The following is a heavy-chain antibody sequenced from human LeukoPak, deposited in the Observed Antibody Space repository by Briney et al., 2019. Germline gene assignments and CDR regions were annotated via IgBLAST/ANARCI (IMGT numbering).Heavy chain of an antibody. CDR3: AKDLSVVTTLRNAYDI. J-gene: IGHJ3*02. CDR2: ISGSGGST. V-gene: IGHV3-23*01. CDR1: GFTFSSYA. D-gene: IGHD2-21*02. Sequence: GGSLRLSCAASGFTFSSYAMSWVRQAPGKGLEWVSAISGSGGSTYYADSVKGRFTISRDNSKHTLYLQMNSLRAEDTAVYYCAKDLSVVTTLRNAYDIWGQGAMVTVSS.